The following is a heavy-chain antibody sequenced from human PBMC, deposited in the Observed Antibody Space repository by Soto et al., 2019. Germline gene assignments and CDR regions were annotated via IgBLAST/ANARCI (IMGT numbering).Heavy chain of an antibody. CDR1: GYTFTSYD. CDR2: MNPNTGNS. J-gene: IGHJ4*02. V-gene: IGHV1-8*01. CDR3: ARRAETNGWNGFGAENYYFDF. Sequence: GASVKVSCKASGYTFTSYDIYWVRQATGQGLEWMGWMNPNTGNSGYAQKFQGRVTVTSDTSINTVHMELSSLRSEDTAVYYCARRAETNGWNGFGAENYYFDFWGQGTLVTVSS. D-gene: IGHD1-1*01.